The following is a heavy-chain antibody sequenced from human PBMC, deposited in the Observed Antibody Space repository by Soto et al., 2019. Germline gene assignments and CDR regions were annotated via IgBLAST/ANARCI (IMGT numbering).Heavy chain of an antibody. CDR1: GGSISSGGYY. D-gene: IGHD6-6*01. CDR2: IYYSGST. V-gene: IGHV4-31*03. CDR3: ASSRRARPWGLNWFDP. Sequence: SETLSLTCTVSGGSISSGGYYWSWIRQHPXKGLEWIGYIYYSGSTYYNPSLKSRVTISVDTSKNQFSLKLSSVTAADTAVYYCASSRRARPWGLNWFDPWGQGTLVTVCS. J-gene: IGHJ5*02.